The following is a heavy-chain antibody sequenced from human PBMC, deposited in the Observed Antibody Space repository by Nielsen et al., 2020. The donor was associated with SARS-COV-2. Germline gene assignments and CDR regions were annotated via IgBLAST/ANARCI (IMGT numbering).Heavy chain of an antibody. J-gene: IGHJ5*02. CDR1: GYRFTSYS. D-gene: IGHD3-16*02. CDR2: ISGYNGNR. Sequence: ASVKVSCKASGYRFTSYSVSWVRQAPGQGLEWMGWISGYNGNRYYAQKFQGRVTMTTDTFLNTAYMDLRSLRPDDTAVYYCARAVGDDYVWLSYHSPRIDRWGQGTLVTVSS. V-gene: IGHV1-18*01. CDR3: ARAVGDDYVWLSYHSPRIDR.